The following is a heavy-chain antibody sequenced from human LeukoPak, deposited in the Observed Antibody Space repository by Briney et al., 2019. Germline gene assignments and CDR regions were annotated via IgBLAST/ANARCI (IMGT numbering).Heavy chain of an antibody. D-gene: IGHD4-17*01. CDR2: ISVGSSSI. Sequence: TGGSLRLSCAATGFTFSSYGMNWVRQAPGKGLEWVSCISVGSSSINYANSVKGRFTISRDNAKNSLYLQMNSLRAEDTAVYYCARATYGDYSPLDHWGQGTQVTVSS. J-gene: IGHJ4*02. CDR1: GFTFSSYG. V-gene: IGHV3-21*01. CDR3: ARATYGDYSPLDH.